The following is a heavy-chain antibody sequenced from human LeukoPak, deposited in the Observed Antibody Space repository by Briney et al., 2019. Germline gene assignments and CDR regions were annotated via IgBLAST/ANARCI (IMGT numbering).Heavy chain of an antibody. CDR2: IIPILGIA. J-gene: IGHJ4*02. D-gene: IGHD3-3*01. CDR3: ARAPLLRFLEWLLVY. V-gene: IGHV1-69*04. CDR1: GGTFSSYA. Sequence: SVKISCKASGGTFSSYAISWVRQAPGQGLEWMGRIIPILGIANYAQKFQGRVTITADKSTSTAYMELRSRRSEDTAVYYCARAPLLRFLEWLLVYWGQGNLVTVSS.